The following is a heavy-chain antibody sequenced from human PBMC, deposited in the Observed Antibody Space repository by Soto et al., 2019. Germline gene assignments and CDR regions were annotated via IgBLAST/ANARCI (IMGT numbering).Heavy chain of an antibody. D-gene: IGHD3-22*01. CDR3: ARRLYYDSSGFEGGGMDV. CDR2: IYHSGST. V-gene: IGHV4-4*02. Sequence: SETLSLTCAFSGGSISSSNWWSWVRQPPGKGLEWIGEIYHSGSTNYNPSLKSRVTISVDKSKNQFSLKLSSVTAADTAVYYCARRLYYDSSGFEGGGMDVWGQGTTVTVSS. J-gene: IGHJ6*02. CDR1: GGSISSSNW.